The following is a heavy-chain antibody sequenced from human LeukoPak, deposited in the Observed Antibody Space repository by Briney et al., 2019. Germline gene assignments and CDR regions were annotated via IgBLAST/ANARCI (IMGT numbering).Heavy chain of an antibody. CDR3: ARDFSAAGGSFDY. V-gene: IGHV3-30*04. D-gene: IGHD6-13*01. CDR2: ISYDGSNK. CDR1: GFTFSSYA. J-gene: IGHJ4*02. Sequence: GRSLRLSCAASGFTFSSYAMHWVRQAPGKGLERVAVISYDGSNKYYADSVKGRFTISRDNSKNTLYLQMNSLRAEDTAVYYCARDFSAAGGSFDYWGQGTLVTVSS.